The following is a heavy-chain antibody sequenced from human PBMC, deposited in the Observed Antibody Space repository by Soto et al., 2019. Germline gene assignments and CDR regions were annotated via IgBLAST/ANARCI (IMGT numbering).Heavy chain of an antibody. D-gene: IGHD2-21*01. V-gene: IGHV1-18*01. J-gene: IGHJ4*02. Sequence: GASVKVSCKASGYTFTSYGISWVRQAPGQGLEWMGWISAYNGNTNYAQKLQGRVTMTTDTSTNTAYMELRSLRSDDTAVYYCARIGTYCGADCFESWGQGTLVTVSS. CDR2: ISAYNGNT. CDR3: ARIGTYCGADCFES. CDR1: GYTFTSYG.